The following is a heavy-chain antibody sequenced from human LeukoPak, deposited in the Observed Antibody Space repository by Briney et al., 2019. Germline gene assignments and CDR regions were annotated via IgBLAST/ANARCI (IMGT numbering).Heavy chain of an antibody. CDR1: GGSFSGYY. J-gene: IGHJ4*02. V-gene: IGHV4-34*09. CDR2: IYHTGST. CDR3: ARDTSSSGWFYFDY. D-gene: IGHD6-19*01. Sequence: SETLSLTCAVYGGSFSGYYWSWVRQLPGKGLEWIGYIYHTGSTYYNPSLKSRLTISLDTSKNQFSLQLSSVTAADTALYYCARDTSSSGWFYFDYWGQGTLVTVSS.